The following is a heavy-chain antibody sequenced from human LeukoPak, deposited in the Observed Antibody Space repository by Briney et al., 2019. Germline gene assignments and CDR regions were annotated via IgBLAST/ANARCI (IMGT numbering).Heavy chain of an antibody. Sequence: SETLSLTCTVSGYSISSGYYWSWIRQPPGKGLEWIGYIYYSGSTNYNPSLKSRVTISVDTSKNQFSLKLSSVTAADTAVYYCACSMVRGGEDAFDIWGQGTMVTVSS. CDR1: GYSISSGYY. CDR3: ACSMVRGGEDAFDI. V-gene: IGHV4-61*01. J-gene: IGHJ3*02. D-gene: IGHD3-10*01. CDR2: IYYSGST.